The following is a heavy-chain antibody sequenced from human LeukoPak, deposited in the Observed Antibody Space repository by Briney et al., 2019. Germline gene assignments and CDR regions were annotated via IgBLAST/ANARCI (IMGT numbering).Heavy chain of an antibody. Sequence: SQTLSLTCTVSGGSISSGSYYWSWIRQPAGKGLECIGRIYTSGSTNYNPSLKSRVTISVDTSKNQFSLKLSSVTAADTAVYYCARDLGYSYGYWFDPWGQGTLVTVSS. CDR3: ARDLGYSYGYWFDP. V-gene: IGHV4-61*02. CDR2: IYTSGST. CDR1: GGSISSGSYY. J-gene: IGHJ5*02. D-gene: IGHD5-18*01.